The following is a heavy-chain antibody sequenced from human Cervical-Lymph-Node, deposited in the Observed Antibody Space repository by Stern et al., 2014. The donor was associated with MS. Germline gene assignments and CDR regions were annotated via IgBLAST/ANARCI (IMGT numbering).Heavy chain of an antibody. CDR3: ARAYASGTYYLGY. Sequence: EVQLVESGGGLVQPGGSLRLSCASSGFTFSSYWMYWVRHAPGKGLVWVSRINSDGRVTTYADSVKGRFTISRDNAKNTLYLQMNSLRAEDTAVYFCARAYASGTYYLGYWGQGTLVTVSS. CDR1: GFTFSSYW. CDR2: INSDGRVT. V-gene: IGHV3-74*02. D-gene: IGHD1-26*01. J-gene: IGHJ4*02.